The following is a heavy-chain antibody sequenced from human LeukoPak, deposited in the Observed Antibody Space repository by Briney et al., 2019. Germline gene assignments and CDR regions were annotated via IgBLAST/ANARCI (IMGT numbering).Heavy chain of an antibody. V-gene: IGHV4-59*08. CDR3: ATTYCSGGSCHFDY. J-gene: IGHJ4*02. CDR2: IFYSGTT. Sequence: PSETLSLTCTVSGGSIRSYYWSWIRQPPGKGLEWVGYIFYSGTTDSNPSLKSRVTISVDTSKNQFSLKLSSVTAADTAVYYCATTYCSGGSCHFDYWGQGILVTVSS. D-gene: IGHD2-15*01. CDR1: GGSIRSYY.